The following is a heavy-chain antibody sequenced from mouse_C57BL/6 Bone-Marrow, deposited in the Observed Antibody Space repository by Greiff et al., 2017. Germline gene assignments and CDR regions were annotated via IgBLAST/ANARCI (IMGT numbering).Heavy chain of an antibody. V-gene: IGHV14-4*01. D-gene: IGHD2-1*01. CDR3: TCNYYWYFDV. Sequence: VQLQQSGAELVRPGASVKLSCTASGFNIKDDYMHWVKQRPEQGLEWIGWIDPENGDPEYASKFQGKATITADTSSNTAYLQLSSLTSEDTAVYYCTCNYYWYFDVWGTGTTVTVSS. CDR1: GFNIKDDY. CDR2: IDPENGDP. J-gene: IGHJ1*03.